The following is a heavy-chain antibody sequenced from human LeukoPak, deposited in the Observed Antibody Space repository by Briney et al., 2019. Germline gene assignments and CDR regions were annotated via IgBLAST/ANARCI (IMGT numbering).Heavy chain of an antibody. J-gene: IGHJ3*01. D-gene: IGHD1-1*01. CDR1: GGAFFSND. V-gene: IGHV3-30-3*01. CDR2: IIYDGGDK. CDR3: AREMEGRTEAFDV. Sequence: GSLRLFCAASGGAFFSNDMHWCRHEPASELVGVAAIIYDGGDKYHEASLKGRLTISRDNSKNTLYLQMNSLRGEDTAVYYCAREMEGRTEAFDVWLQGTMVSVSS.